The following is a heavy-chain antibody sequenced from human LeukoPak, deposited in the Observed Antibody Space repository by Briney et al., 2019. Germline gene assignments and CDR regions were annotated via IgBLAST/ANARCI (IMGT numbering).Heavy chain of an antibody. D-gene: IGHD2-15*01. V-gene: IGHV3-23*01. Sequence: GGSLRLSCAASGFTFDDYGMSWVRQAPGKGLEWVSAISSSDDGTYHAGSVRGRFTISRDSSKNTLYLQMNNLRAEDAAIYYCAKAPVTSCRGAFCYPLDSWGHGTLVTVSS. CDR1: GFTFDDYG. J-gene: IGHJ5*01. CDR2: ISSSDDGT. CDR3: AKAPVTSCRGAFCYPLDS.